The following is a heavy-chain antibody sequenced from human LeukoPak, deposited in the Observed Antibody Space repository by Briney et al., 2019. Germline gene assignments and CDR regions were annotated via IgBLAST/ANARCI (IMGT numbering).Heavy chain of an antibody. V-gene: IGHV3-48*03. CDR2: ISSSGSTI. Sequence: PGGSLRLSCVASGFTFSNYEMNWVRQAPGKGLEWVSYISSSGSTIYYADSVKGRFTISRDNAKNSLYLQMNSLRAEDTAVYYCARSPIFGVVIWGQGTMVTVSS. J-gene: IGHJ3*02. CDR3: ARSPIFGVVI. D-gene: IGHD3-3*01. CDR1: GFTFSNYE.